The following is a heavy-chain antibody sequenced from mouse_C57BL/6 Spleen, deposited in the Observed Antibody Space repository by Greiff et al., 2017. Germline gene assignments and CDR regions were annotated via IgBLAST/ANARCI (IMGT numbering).Heavy chain of an antibody. CDR1: GYTFTSYW. D-gene: IGHD1-1*01. CDR3: ARRYYGSSNFDY. J-gene: IGHJ2*01. Sequence: QVQLKQPGAELVKPGASVKLSCKASGYTFTSYWMQWVKQRPGQGLEWIGEIDPSDSYTNYNQKFKGKATLTVDTSSSTAYMQLSSLTSEDSAVYYSARRYYGSSNFDYWGQGTTLTVSS. CDR2: IDPSDSYT. V-gene: IGHV1-50*01.